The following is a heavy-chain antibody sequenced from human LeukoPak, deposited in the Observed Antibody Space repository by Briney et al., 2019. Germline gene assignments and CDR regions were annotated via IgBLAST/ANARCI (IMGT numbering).Heavy chain of an antibody. D-gene: IGHD3-10*01. CDR1: GYTFTGYY. Sequence: ASVKVSCKASGYTFTGYYIHWVRQAPGQGLEWMGGLNPDTGSTNYAQKFQARVIMTRDTSINTAYMELRRLRYDDTAMYYCARESFSGSGGLNWFAPWGQGTLVTVSA. V-gene: IGHV1-2*02. J-gene: IGHJ5*02. CDR2: LNPDTGST. CDR3: ARESFSGSGGLNWFAP.